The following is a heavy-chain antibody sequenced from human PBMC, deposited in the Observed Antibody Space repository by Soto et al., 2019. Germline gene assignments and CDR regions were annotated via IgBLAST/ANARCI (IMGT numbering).Heavy chain of an antibody. V-gene: IGHV6-1*01. CDR2: TYYRSKWYN. CDR3: ARWGNIAAAGSDWYFDL. D-gene: IGHD6-13*01. J-gene: IGHJ2*01. CDR1: GDSVSSNSAA. Sequence: KQSQTLSLTCAISGDSVSSNSAAWNWIRQSPSRGLEWLGRTYYRSKWYNDYAVSVKSRITINPDTSKNQFSLQLNSVTPEDTAVYYCARWGNIAAAGSDWYFDLWGRGTLVTVSS.